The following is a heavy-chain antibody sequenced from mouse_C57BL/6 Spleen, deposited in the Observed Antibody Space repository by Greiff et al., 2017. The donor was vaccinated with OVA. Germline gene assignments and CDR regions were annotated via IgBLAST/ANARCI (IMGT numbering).Heavy chain of an antibody. CDR3: AWGGDYGPYWYFDV. CDR2: INPYNGGT. D-gene: IGHD1-2*01. J-gene: IGHJ1*03. V-gene: IGHV1-19*01. CDR1: GYTFTDYY. Sequence: VQLQQSGPVLVKPGASVKMSCKASGYTFTDYYMNWVKQSHGKSLEWIGVINPYNGGTSYNQKFKGKATLTVDKSSSTAYMELNSLTSEVSALDYCAWGGDYGPYWYFDVWGTGTTVTVSS.